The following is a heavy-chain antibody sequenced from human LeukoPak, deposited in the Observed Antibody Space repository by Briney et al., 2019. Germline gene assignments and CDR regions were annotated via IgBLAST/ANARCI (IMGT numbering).Heavy chain of an antibody. CDR1: GYTFTSYY. CDR2: IIPIFGTA. CDR3: ARGAGYCSSTSCYLYYFDY. V-gene: IGHV1-69*13. D-gene: IGHD2-2*03. J-gene: IGHJ4*02. Sequence: ASVKVSCKASGYTFTSYYMHWVRQAPGQGLEWMGGIIPIFGTANYAQKFQGRVTITADESTSTAYMELSSLRSEDTAVYYCARGAGYCSSTSCYLYYFDYWGQGTLVTVSS.